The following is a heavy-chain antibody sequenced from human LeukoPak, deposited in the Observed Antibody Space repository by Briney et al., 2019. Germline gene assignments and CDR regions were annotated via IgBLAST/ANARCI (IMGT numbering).Heavy chain of an antibody. J-gene: IGHJ6*03. CDR3: ARHIGGGIEDMDV. D-gene: IGHD3-16*02. V-gene: IGHV4-59*08. CDR2: IYVAGST. CDR1: GGSIGTYY. Sequence: PSETLSLTCIVSGGSIGTYYWSWIRQSPGKGLEWIGYIYVAGSTRYNPYLQSRVTISVDTSRNQFFLKMSSVTAADTAVYYCARHIGGGIEDMDVWGTGTKVTVSS.